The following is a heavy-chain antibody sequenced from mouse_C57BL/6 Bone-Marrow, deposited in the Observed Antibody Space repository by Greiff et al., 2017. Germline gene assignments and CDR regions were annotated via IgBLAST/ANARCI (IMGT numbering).Heavy chain of an antibody. Sequence: QVQLKESGPGLVQPSQSLSITCTVSGFSLTSDSVHWVRHSPCTGLEWLGVGWSGGSTDFNAAFISTLSISKDNSKSQVFFKMNSLQADDTAIKYCARMNYGNYEYFDVWGTGTTVTVSS. J-gene: IGHJ1*03. CDR1: GFSLTSDS. CDR2: GWSGGST. V-gene: IGHV2-2*01. D-gene: IGHD2-1*01. CDR3: ARMNYGNYEYFDV.